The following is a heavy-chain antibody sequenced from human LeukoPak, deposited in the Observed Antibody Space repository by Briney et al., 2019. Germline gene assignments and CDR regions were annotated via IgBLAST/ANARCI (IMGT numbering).Heavy chain of an antibody. V-gene: IGHV1-2*02. Sequence: GASVKVSCKASGYTFTGYYIHWVRQAPGQGLEWMGWMNPTSGGTNYAEKFQGRVTMTRDTSTITAYMELSSLRSDDTAVYYCAREGYHRPAWFDPWGQGTLVTVSS. CDR3: AREGYHRPAWFDP. J-gene: IGHJ5*02. CDR2: MNPTSGGT. CDR1: GYTFTGYY. D-gene: IGHD5-18*01.